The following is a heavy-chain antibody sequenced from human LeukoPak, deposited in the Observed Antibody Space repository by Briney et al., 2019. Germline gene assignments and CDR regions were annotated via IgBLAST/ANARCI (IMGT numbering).Heavy chain of an antibody. V-gene: IGHV5-51*01. CDR3: ARLDGDYIHDAFDI. CDR2: IYPGDSDT. CDR1: GYTFFTYW. D-gene: IGHD4-17*01. Sequence: GESLKISCKGSGYTFFTYWIGWVRQMPGKGLEWMGIIYPGDSDTRYSPSFQGQVTISADKSITTAYLQWSRLKASDTAMYYCARLDGDYIHDAFDIWGQGTMVTVSS. J-gene: IGHJ3*02.